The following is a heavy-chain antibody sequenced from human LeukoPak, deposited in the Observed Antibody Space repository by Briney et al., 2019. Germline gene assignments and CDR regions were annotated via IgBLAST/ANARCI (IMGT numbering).Heavy chain of an antibody. CDR2: IYDTGDT. D-gene: IGHD2-21*02. CDR1: GFSVRTNY. V-gene: IGHV3-66*01. Sequence: GGSLRLSCAASGFSVRTNYMSWVRQAPGKGLEWVSVIYDTGDTYYADSVKGRFTISRDNAKNSLYLQMNSLRAEDTAVYYCANNLAYCGGDCRWGQGTLVTVSS. CDR3: ANNLAYCGGDCR. J-gene: IGHJ4*02.